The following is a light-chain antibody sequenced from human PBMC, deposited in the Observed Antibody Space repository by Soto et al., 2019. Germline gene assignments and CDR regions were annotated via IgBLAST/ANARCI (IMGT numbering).Light chain of an antibody. CDR2: AAS. Sequence: DIQMTQSQASLSASVGDRVTITCRASQSISSYLNWYQQKPGKAPKLLIYAASSLQSGVPSRFSGSGSGTDFTLTITSLQPEDFATHYCQQSYGTPITFGQGTRLEIK. V-gene: IGKV1-39*01. J-gene: IGKJ5*01. CDR3: QQSYGTPIT. CDR1: QSISSY.